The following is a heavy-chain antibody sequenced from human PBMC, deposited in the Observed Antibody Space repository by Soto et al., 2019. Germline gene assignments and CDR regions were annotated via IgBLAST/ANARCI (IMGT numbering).Heavy chain of an antibody. V-gene: IGHV1-8*01. J-gene: IGHJ3*02. Sequence: ASVKVSCKASGYTFTSYDINWVRQATGQGLEWMGWMNPNSGNTGYAQKFQGRVTMTRNTSISTAYMELSSLRSEDTAVYYCARFGRIHSIRGRPFAIWGKGTMVPVSS. CDR3: ARFGRIHSIRGRPFAI. CDR2: MNPNSGNT. CDR1: GYTFTSYD. D-gene: IGHD2-15*01.